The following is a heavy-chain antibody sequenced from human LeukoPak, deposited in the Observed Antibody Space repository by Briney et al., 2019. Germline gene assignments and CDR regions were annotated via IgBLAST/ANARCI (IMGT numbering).Heavy chain of an antibody. CDR1: GFTFSSYA. J-gene: IGHJ4*02. Sequence: GGSLRLSCAASGFTFSSYAMSWVRQAPGKGLEWVSAISGSGGSTYYADSVKGRFTISRDNSKNTLYLQMNSLRAEDTAVYYCANPSTSMNLVVVPAAIDYWGQGTLVTVSP. D-gene: IGHD2-2*02. V-gene: IGHV3-23*01. CDR3: ANPSTSMNLVVVPAAIDY. CDR2: ISGSGGST.